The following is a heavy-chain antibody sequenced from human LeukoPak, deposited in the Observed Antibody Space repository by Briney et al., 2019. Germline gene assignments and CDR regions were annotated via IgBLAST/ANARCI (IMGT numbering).Heavy chain of an antibody. CDR2: IYYSGST. Sequence: SETLSLTCTVSGGSISSSSYYWGWVRQPPGKGLEWIGSIYYSGSTYYNPSLKSRVTISVDTSKNQFSLKLSSVTAADTAVYYCARDAADAGEMGAFDIWGQGTMVTVSS. D-gene: IGHD5-24*01. CDR3: ARDAADAGEMGAFDI. J-gene: IGHJ3*02. CDR1: GGSISSSSYY. V-gene: IGHV4-39*07.